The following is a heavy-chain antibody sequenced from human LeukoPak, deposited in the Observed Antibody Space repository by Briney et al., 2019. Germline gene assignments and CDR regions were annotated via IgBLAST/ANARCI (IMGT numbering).Heavy chain of an antibody. V-gene: IGHV1-69*13. CDR3: ARELYGSGSN. D-gene: IGHD3-10*01. CDR1: GGTFNSYA. J-gene: IGHJ4*02. Sequence: SVKVSCKTSGGTFNSYAISWVRQAPGQGLEWMGGITAIFRTTNYAQKFQGRVTITADESMSTVYMELSSLRSEDTAVYYCARELYGSGSNWGQGTLVTVSS. CDR2: ITAIFRTT.